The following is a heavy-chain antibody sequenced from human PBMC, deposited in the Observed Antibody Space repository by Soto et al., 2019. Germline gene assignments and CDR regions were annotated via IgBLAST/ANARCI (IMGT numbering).Heavy chain of an antibody. V-gene: IGHV1-24*01. J-gene: IGHJ5*02. CDR2: FDPEDGET. CDR3: ATAISGYYYDSSGYYYDWFDP. CDR1: GYTLTELS. D-gene: IGHD3-22*01. Sequence: QVQLVQSGAEVKKPGASVKVSCKVSGYTLTELSMHWVRLAPGKGLEWMGGFDPEDGETNYAQKFQGRVTMTADTSTDTAYMELSILRSEYTAVYYCATAISGYYYDSSGYYYDWFDPWGQGTLVSVSS.